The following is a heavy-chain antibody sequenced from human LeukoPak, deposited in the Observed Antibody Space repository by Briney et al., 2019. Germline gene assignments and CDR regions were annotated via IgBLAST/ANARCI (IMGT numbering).Heavy chain of an antibody. CDR3: ARDLGYSSSWYDPGY. V-gene: IGHV4-39*07. Sequence: SETLSLTCTVSGGSISSSSYYWGWIRQPPGKGLEWIGNIYYSGSTFYNPSLKSRVTISVDTSKNQFSLNLGSVTAADTAVYYCARDLGYSSSWYDPGYWGQGTLVTVSS. CDR2: IYYSGST. CDR1: GGSISSSSYY. J-gene: IGHJ4*02. D-gene: IGHD6-13*01.